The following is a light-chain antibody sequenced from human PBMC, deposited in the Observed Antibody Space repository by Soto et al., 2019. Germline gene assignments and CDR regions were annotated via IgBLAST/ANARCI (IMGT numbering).Light chain of an antibody. CDR2: DVS. J-gene: IGLJ1*01. Sequence: QSALTQPRSVSGSPGQSVTISCTGSSSDVGGYNYVSWYQHHPGKAPKVVIYDVSQRPSGVPDRFSGSKSGNTASLTISGLQAEDEADYYCCSYAGSYTLVFGRGTKVTVL. CDR1: SSDVGGYNY. CDR3: CSYAGSYTLV. V-gene: IGLV2-11*01.